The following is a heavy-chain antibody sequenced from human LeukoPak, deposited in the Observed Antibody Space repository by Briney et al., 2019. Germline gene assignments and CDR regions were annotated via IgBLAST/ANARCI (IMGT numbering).Heavy chain of an antibody. J-gene: IGHJ5*02. Sequence: SETLSLTCTVSGGSVSSGSYYWSWIRQPPGKGLEWIGYIYYSGSTNYNPSLRSRVTISVDPSKNQFSLKLSSVTAADTAVYYCARDQVPSWGFDPWGQGTLVTVSS. V-gene: IGHV4-61*01. CDR1: GGSVSSGSYY. D-gene: IGHD3-10*01. CDR2: IYYSGST. CDR3: ARDQVPSWGFDP.